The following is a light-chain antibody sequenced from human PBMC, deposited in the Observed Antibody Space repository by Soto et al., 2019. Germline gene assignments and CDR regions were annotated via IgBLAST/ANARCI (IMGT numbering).Light chain of an antibody. Sequence: DIQMTQSHSTLSASVGDRVTITCRASQSISVWLAWYQQKAGKAPNLLIYKASRLESGVPSRFSGSGSGTEFTLTISSLQPDDFATYYCQQLHGYPITFGQGTRLEIK. V-gene: IGKV1-5*03. J-gene: IGKJ5*01. CDR3: QQLHGYPIT. CDR2: KAS. CDR1: QSISVW.